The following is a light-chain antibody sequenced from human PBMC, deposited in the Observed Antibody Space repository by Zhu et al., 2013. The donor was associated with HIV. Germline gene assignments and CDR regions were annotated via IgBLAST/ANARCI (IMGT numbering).Light chain of an antibody. V-gene: IGKV3-20*01. CDR3: QQYGSSPPWT. J-gene: IGKJ1*01. CDR2: GAS. CDR1: QSVSSSY. Sequence: EIVLTQSPVTLSLSPGERATLSCRASQSVSSSYLAWYQQKPGQAPRLLIYGASSRATGIPDRFSGSGSGTDFTLTISRLEPEDFAVYYCQQYGSSPPWTFGQGTKVEIK.